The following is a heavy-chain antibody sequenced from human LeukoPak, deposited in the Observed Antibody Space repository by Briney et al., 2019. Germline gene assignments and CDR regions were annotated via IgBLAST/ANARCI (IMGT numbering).Heavy chain of an antibody. D-gene: IGHD6-19*01. V-gene: IGHV3-30-3*01. Sequence: GGSLRLSCAASGFTFSSYAMHWVRQAPGKGLEWVAVISYDGSNKYYADSVKGRFTISRDNSKNTLYLQMNSLRAEDTAVYYCARARRVAGVYFDYWGQGTPVTVSS. CDR3: ARARRVAGVYFDY. J-gene: IGHJ4*02. CDR2: ISYDGSNK. CDR1: GFTFSSYA.